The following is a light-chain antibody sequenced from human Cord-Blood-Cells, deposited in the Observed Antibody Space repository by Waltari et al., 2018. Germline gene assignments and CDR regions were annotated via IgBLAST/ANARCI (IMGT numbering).Light chain of an antibody. Sequence: IVMTQSPAPLSVSPGERATLSCRASQSVSSNLAWYHQKPGQAPRLLIYGASTRATGIPARFSGSGSGTEFTLTISSLESEDFAVYYCQQYNNWPPLTFDGGTKVEIK. CDR3: QQYNNWPPLT. CDR1: QSVSSN. V-gene: IGKV3-15*01. CDR2: GAS. J-gene: IGKJ4*01.